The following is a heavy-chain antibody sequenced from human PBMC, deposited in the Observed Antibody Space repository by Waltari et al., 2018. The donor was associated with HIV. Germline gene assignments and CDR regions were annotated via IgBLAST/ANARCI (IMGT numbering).Heavy chain of an antibody. V-gene: IGHV4-39*01. CDR2: IYYSGGT. Sequence: QLQLQESGPGLVKPSETLSLTCTVSGGSISSSSYYWGWIRQPPGKVLEWIGSIYYSGGTYYNPSLKSRVTISVDTSKNQFSLKLSSVTAADTAVYYCARHSLTYYYDSSGYSVAFDYWGQGTLVTVSS. CDR3: ARHSLTYYYDSSGYSVAFDY. D-gene: IGHD3-22*01. CDR1: GGSISSSSYY. J-gene: IGHJ4*02.